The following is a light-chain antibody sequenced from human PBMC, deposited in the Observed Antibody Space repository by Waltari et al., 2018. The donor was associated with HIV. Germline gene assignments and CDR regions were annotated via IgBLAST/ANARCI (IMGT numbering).Light chain of an antibody. CDR3: QQYDNLLT. CDR1: QDISSY. V-gene: IGKV1-33*01. CDR2: DAS. J-gene: IGKJ4*01. Sequence: DIQMTQSPSSLSASVGDRVTITCQASQDISSYLHWYQQKPGKAPKLLIYDASNLETGVPSRFSGSGAGTDFTFTISRLQPEDIATYYCQQYDNLLTFGGGTKVEIK.